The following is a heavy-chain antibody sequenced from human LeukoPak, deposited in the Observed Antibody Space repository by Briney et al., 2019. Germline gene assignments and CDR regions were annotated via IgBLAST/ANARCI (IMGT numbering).Heavy chain of an antibody. CDR3: ARGDSGYDYHWFDP. Sequence: SQTLSLTCTVSGGSISSGGYYWSWIRQHPGKGLEWIGYIYYSGSTNYNPSLKSRVTISVDTSKNQFSLKLSSVTAADTAVYYCARGDSGYDYHWFDPWGQGTLVTVSS. J-gene: IGHJ5*02. CDR2: IYYSGST. D-gene: IGHD5-12*01. CDR1: GGSISSGGYY. V-gene: IGHV4-61*08.